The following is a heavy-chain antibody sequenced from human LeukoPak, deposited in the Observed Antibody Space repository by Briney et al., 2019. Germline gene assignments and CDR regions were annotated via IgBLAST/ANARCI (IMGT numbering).Heavy chain of an antibody. CDR3: AKAGTGANYFDY. V-gene: IGHV3-21*01. J-gene: IGHJ4*02. Sequence: GGSLRLSCAASGFTFSSYSMNWVRQAPGKGLEWVSSISSSSSYIYYADSVKGRFTISRDNAKNSLYLQMNSLRAEDTAVYYCAKAGTGANYFDYWGQGTLVTVSS. CDR1: GFTFSSYS. D-gene: IGHD6-19*01. CDR2: ISSSSSYI.